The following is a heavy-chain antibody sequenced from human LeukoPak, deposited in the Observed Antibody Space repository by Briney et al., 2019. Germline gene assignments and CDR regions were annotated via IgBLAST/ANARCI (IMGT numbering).Heavy chain of an antibody. Sequence: GGSLRLSCAASGFTFSSYRMSWVRQAPGKGLEWVANIKQDGSEKYYVDSVKGRFTISRDNAKNSLYLQMNSLRAEDTALYYCAKSSYGYSSSWSLSFDYWGQGTLVTVSS. CDR2: IKQDGSEK. CDR3: AKSSYGYSSSWSLSFDY. V-gene: IGHV3-7*03. CDR1: GFTFSSYR. J-gene: IGHJ4*02. D-gene: IGHD6-13*01.